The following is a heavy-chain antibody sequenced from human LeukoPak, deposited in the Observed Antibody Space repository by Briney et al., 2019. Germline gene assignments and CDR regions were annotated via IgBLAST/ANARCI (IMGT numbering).Heavy chain of an antibody. D-gene: IGHD3-3*01. CDR3: AKGNSKVLRFLEWLL. CDR2: ITSGDST. Sequence: GGSLRLSCAASGFTFSNYAMSWVRQAPGKGLEWVSAITSGDSTYYADSVKGRFTISRDNSKNTLYLQMNSLRAEDTAVYYCAKGNSKVLRFLEWLLWGQGTLVTVSS. V-gene: IGHV3-23*01. CDR1: GFTFSNYA. J-gene: IGHJ4*02.